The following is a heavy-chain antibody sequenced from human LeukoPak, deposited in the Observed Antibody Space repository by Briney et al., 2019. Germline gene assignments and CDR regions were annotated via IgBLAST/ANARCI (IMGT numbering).Heavy chain of an antibody. D-gene: IGHD1-26*01. J-gene: IGHJ5*02. CDR1: GFTFSSYW. CDR3: ARDQVGASYNWFDP. Sequence: PGGSLRLSCAASGFTFSSYWMSWVRQAPGKGLEWVPNIKQDGSEKYYVDSVKGRFTISRDNAKNSLYLQMNSLRAEDTAVYYCARDQVGASYNWFDPWGQGTLVTVSS. CDR2: IKQDGSEK. V-gene: IGHV3-7*01.